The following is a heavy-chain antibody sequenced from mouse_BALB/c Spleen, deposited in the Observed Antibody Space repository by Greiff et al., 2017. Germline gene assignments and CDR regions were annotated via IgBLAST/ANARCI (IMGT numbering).Heavy chain of an antibody. CDR2: IDPANGNT. J-gene: IGHJ3*01. D-gene: IGHD1-2*01. V-gene: IGHV14-3*02. CDR3: ARSRPIHYCGYWFAY. CDR1: GFNIKDTY. Sequence: VQLQQSGAELVKPGASVKLSCKASGFNIKDTYMHWVKQRPEQGLEWIGRIDPANGNTKYDPKFQGKATLTADTSSNTAYLQLSSLTSEDTAVYYCARSRPIHYCGYWFAYWGQGTLVTVSA.